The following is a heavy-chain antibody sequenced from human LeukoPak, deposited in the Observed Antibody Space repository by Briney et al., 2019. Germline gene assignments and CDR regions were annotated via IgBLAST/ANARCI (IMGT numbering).Heavy chain of an antibody. CDR2: ISSDISNK. J-gene: IGHJ1*01. V-gene: IGHV3-30*18. CDR3: AKDGSGSDYDISGYFQH. Sequence: PGGSLRLSCAAYGFTFSDYYMSWIRQAPGNGLDWVAVISSDISNKNYADSVTGRFTISRDNSKRTLLLQMNSLRAEDTAVYYCAKDGSGSDYDISGYFQHWGQGTLVTVSS. D-gene: IGHD3-22*01. CDR1: GFTFSDYY.